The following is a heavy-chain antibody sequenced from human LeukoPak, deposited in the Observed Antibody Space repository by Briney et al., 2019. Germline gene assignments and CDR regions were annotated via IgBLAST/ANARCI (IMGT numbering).Heavy chain of an antibody. Sequence: SETLSLTCTVSGGSVNSGPYYWSWIRQLPGKGLEYIGYIYYSGSTYYYPSLKSRVTISADTSTNQFSLKLSSVTAADTAVYYCARDRADGQNYLFDYWGQGTLVTVSS. CDR1: GGSVNSGPYY. D-gene: IGHD5-24*01. V-gene: IGHV4-31*03. CDR3: ARDRADGQNYLFDY. CDR2: IYYSGST. J-gene: IGHJ4*02.